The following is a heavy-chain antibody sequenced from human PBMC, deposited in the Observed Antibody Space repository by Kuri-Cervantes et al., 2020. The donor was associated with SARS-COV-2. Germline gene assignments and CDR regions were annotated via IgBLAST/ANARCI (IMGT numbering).Heavy chain of an antibody. CDR1: GGSISSSSYY. V-gene: IGHV4-39*02. CDR2: IYYSGST. J-gene: IGHJ6*02. CDR3: ARETRGYYEELRVMDV. Sequence: SETLSLTCTVSGGSISSSSYYWGWIRQPPGKGLEWIGSIYYSGSTYYNPSLKSRVTISVDTSKNQFSLKLSSVTAADTAVYYCARETRGYYEELRVMDVWGQGTTVTVSS. D-gene: IGHD3-3*01.